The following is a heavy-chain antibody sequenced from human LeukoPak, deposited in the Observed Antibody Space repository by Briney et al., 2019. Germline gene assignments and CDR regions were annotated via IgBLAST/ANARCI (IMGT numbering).Heavy chain of an antibody. V-gene: IGHV1-69*13. CDR3: AWILGVAQMGYYYMDV. D-gene: IGHD3-16*01. Sequence: GASVKVSCKASGGTFSSYAISWVRQAPGQGLEWMGGIIPIFGTANYAQKFQGRVTITADESTSTAYMELSSLRSEDTAVYYCAWILGVAQMGYYYMDVWGKGTTVTVSS. CDR1: GGTFSSYA. J-gene: IGHJ6*03. CDR2: IIPIFGTA.